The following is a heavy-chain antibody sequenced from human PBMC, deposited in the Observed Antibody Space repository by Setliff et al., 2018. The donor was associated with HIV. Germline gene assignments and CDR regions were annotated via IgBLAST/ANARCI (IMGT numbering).Heavy chain of an antibody. J-gene: IGHJ3*02. V-gene: IGHV3-30*06. CDR2: VRSNGLDK. D-gene: IGHD3-22*01. CDR3: AREPTYYYDSSGPHDAFDI. CDR1: GFSFSIYA. Sequence: PGGSLRLSCAASGFSFSIYAMHWVRQAPGKGLEWVAVVRSNGLDKYYADSVKGRFTISRDNSKNTLYLQMNSLRPEDTAVYYCAREPTYYYDSSGPHDAFDIWGQGTMVTVS.